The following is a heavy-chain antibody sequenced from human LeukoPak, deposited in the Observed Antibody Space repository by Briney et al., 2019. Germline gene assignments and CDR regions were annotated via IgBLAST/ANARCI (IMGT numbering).Heavy chain of an antibody. CDR1: GFTFSSYA. J-gene: IGHJ5*02. CDR3: AKDLYGYVSNWFDP. D-gene: IGHD5-12*01. V-gene: IGHV3-23*01. CDR2: ISGSGCST. Sequence: GGSLRLSCAASGFTFSSYAMSWVRQAPGKGLEWVSAISGSGCSTYYADSVKGRFTISRDHSKNTLSLRMNSLRAEETAVYYCAKDLYGYVSNWFDPWGQGTMVTVSS.